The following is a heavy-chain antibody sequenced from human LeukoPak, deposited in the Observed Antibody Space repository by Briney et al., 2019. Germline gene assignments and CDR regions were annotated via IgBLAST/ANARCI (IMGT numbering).Heavy chain of an antibody. CDR3: ARGGGXTXXXXGXFHP. J-gene: IGHJ1*01. Sequence: ASVKVSCKVSGYIFTSYDINWVRQATGQGPEWMGWMSPNSCNTGXAXKFQGRVTMTRNTSISTAYMELSSLRSEDTAVYYCARGGGXTXXXXGXFHPWGEGTLVTVSS. D-gene: IGHD3-16*01. CDR2: MSPNSCNT. V-gene: IGHV1-8*01. CDR1: GYIFTSYD.